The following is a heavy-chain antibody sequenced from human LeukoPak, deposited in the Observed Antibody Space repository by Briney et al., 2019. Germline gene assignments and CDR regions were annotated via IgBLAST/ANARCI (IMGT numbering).Heavy chain of an antibody. CDR2: INPNSGGT. D-gene: IGHD2-15*01. V-gene: IGHV1-2*02. Sequence: ASVKVSCKASGYTFTGYYMHWVRQAPGQGLEWMGWINPNSGGTNYAQKFQGRVTMTRDTSISTAYMELSRLRSDDTAVYYCARDHDCSGGSCYIGYWGQGTLVTVSS. CDR1: GYTFTGYY. J-gene: IGHJ4*02. CDR3: ARDHDCSGGSCYIGY.